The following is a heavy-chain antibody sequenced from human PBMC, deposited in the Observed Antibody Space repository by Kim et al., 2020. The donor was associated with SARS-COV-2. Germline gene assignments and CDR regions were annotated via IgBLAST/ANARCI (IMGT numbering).Heavy chain of an antibody. V-gene: IGHV1-2*04. J-gene: IGHJ3*02. CDR3: ARVLCVSSSTSCYGDAFDI. Sequence: ASVKVSCKASGYTFTGYYMHWVRQAPGQGLEWMGWINPNSGGTNYAQKFQGWVTMTRDTSISTAYMELSRLRSDDTAVYYCARVLCVSSSTSCYGDAFDIWGQGTMVTVSS. CDR2: INPNSGGT. CDR1: GYTFTGYY. D-gene: IGHD2-2*01.